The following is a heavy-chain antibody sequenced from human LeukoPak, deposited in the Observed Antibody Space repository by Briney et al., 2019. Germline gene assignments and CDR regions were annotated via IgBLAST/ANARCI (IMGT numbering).Heavy chain of an antibody. CDR1: GYTFTSYY. V-gene: IGHV1-46*01. Sequence: ASVEVSCKASGYTFTSYYMHRVRQAPGQGLEWMGIINPSGGSTSYAQKFQGRVTMTRDTSTSTVYMELSSLRSEDTAVYYCAREGRWHIVVVTAPSDAFDIWGQGTMVTVSS. CDR2: INPSGGST. D-gene: IGHD2-21*02. CDR3: AREGRWHIVVVTAPSDAFDI. J-gene: IGHJ3*02.